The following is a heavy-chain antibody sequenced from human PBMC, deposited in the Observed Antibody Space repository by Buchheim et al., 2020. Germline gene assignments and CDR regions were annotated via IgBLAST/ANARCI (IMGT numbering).Heavy chain of an antibody. V-gene: IGHV3-74*01. CDR3: ARDEGSGTYVRGFDS. D-gene: IGHD1-26*01. CDR2: ISSDGRNI. J-gene: IGHJ4*02. CDR1: GFTINSYW. Sequence: EVQLVESGGGLLQPGGSLRLSCVASGFTINSYWMYWVRQAPGKGLVCVSRISSDGRNIYYADSVKGRFTISRDDDKHTLYIQMNSLTAADTAVYSCARDEGSGTYVRGFDSWGQGAL.